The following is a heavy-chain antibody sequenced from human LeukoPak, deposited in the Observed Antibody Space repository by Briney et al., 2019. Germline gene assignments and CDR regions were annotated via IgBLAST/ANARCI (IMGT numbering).Heavy chain of an antibody. D-gene: IGHD3-22*01. V-gene: IGHV1-69*05. CDR3: ARGTDSSGYYSAY. CDR2: IISIFGTA. Sequence: SVKVSCKASGGTFSSYAISWVRQAPGQGLEWMGGIISIFGTANYAQKFQGRVTITTDESTSTAYMELSSLRSEDTAVYYCARGTDSSGYYSAYWGQGTLVTVSS. CDR1: GGTFSSYA. J-gene: IGHJ4*02.